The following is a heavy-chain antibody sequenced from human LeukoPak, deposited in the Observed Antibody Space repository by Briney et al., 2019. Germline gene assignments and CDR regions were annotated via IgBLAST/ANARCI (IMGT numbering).Heavy chain of an antibody. J-gene: IGHJ5*02. CDR1: GGSFSGYH. CDR3: ARGQEDWNWFDP. CDR2: INHSGST. D-gene: IGHD3-9*01. V-gene: IGHV4-34*01. Sequence: SETLSLTCAVYGGSFSGYHWSWIRQPPGKGLEWIGEINHSGSTKYNPSLKSRVTISVDTSKNQFSLKLSSVTAADTAVYYCARGQEDWNWFDPWGQGTLVTVSS.